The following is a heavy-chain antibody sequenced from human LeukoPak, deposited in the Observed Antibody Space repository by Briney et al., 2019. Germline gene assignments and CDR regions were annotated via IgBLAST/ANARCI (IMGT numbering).Heavy chain of an antibody. CDR1: GFTFSSYG. D-gene: IGHD3-3*01. V-gene: IGHV3-30*03. Sequence: EGSLRLSCAASGFTFSSYGMHWVRQAPGKGLEWVAVISYDGSNKYYADSVKGRFTISRDNAKNSLYLQMNSLRAEDTAVYYCARDLNDFWSGYHDANWFDPWGQGTLVTVSS. CDR3: ARDLNDFWSGYHDANWFDP. CDR2: ISYDGSNK. J-gene: IGHJ5*02.